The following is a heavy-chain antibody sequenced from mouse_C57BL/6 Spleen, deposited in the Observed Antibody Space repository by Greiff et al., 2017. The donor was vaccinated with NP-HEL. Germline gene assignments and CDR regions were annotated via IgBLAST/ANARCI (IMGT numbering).Heavy chain of an antibody. CDR1: GYTFTDYY. Sequence: VQLQQSGPELVKPGDSVKISCKASGYTFTDYYMNWVKQSHGKSLEWIGDINPNNGGTSYNQKFKGKATLTVDKSSSTAYMELRSLTSEDSAVYYCARSYGNYFAYWGQGTLVTVSA. D-gene: IGHD2-1*01. V-gene: IGHV1-26*01. J-gene: IGHJ3*01. CDR2: INPNNGGT. CDR3: ARSYGNYFAY.